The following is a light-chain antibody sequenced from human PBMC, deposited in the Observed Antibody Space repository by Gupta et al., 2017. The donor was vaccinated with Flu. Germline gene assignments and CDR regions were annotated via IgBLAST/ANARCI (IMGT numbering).Light chain of an antibody. V-gene: IGLV2-8*01. J-gene: IGLJ2*01. Sequence: VIMSCLGSSRDVGGYNHVSWYHQHPGNAPKLLIYEVDKRTSEVPDRFSGSKSVTTATMTVSGRLAEDEAEYYCRSYAGSNNLVVFGGGTKLTVL. CDR2: EVD. CDR3: RSYAGSNNLVV. CDR1: SRDVGGYNH.